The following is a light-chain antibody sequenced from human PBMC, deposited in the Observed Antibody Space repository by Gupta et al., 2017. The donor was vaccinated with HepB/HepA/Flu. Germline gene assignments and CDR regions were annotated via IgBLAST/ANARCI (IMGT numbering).Light chain of an antibody. J-gene: IGLJ3*02. Sequence: QSVLTQPPSVSAAPGQQVTISCSGSSFNIGYFYVSWYQQLPGTAPKPLIYQNNKRPSGIPDRFSGSKSDTSATLGITGLQTADEADYYCATWDHNLHGVFGGGTRLTVL. CDR2: QNN. V-gene: IGLV1-51*01. CDR3: ATWDHNLHGV. CDR1: SFNIGYFY.